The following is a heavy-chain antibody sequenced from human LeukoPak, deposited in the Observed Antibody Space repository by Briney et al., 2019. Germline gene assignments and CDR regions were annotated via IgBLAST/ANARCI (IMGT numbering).Heavy chain of an antibody. D-gene: IGHD3-16*02. CDR1: GYSISSGYY. CDR2: IYHSGST. CDR3: AREGFYRVHDN. J-gene: IGHJ4*02. V-gene: IGHV4-38-2*02. Sequence: SETLSLTCTVSGYSISSGYYWGWIRQPPGKGLEWIGSIYHSGSTYYNPSLKSRVTISVDTSKNQFSLKLSSVTAADTAVYYCAREGFYRVHDNWGQGTLVTVSS.